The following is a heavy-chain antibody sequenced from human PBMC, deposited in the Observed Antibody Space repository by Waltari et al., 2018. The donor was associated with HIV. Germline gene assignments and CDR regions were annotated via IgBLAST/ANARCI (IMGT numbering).Heavy chain of an antibody. V-gene: IGHV4-34*02. J-gene: IGHJ4*02. CDR2: INHRGSN. CDR3: AGGRDSREQRLVAGFDF. CDR1: NASFRAYY. Sequence: QVQLQQWGAGLLKPSDTLSLTCAVYNASFRAYYWTWIRQIPGQRLEWIGEINHRGSNDYNPSLKSRVTMSSDMSKRQFSMRLKSVVAADTALYFCAGGRDSREQRLVAGFDFWGRGTLVTVSS. D-gene: IGHD2-8*02.